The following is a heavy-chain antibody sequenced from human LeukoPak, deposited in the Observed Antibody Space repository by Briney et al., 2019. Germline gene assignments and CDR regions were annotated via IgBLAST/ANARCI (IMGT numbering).Heavy chain of an antibody. CDR2: IWYDGSNK. CDR3: ARDVALNWFDP. V-gene: IGHV3-33*08. CDR1: GFTFSSYA. J-gene: IGHJ5*02. Sequence: GGSLRLSCAASGFTFSSYAMHWVRQAPGKGLEWVAVIWYDGSNKYYADSVKGRFTISRDNSKNTLYLQMNSLRAEDTAVYYCARDVALNWFDPWGQGTLVTVSS. D-gene: IGHD2-15*01.